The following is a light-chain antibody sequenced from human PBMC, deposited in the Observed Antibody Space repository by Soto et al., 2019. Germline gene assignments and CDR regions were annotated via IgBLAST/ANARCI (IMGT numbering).Light chain of an antibody. Sequence: QSVLTQPPSVSGAPGQRVTISCTGRSSNIGAGHVVHWYQQFPGRAPKLLIYGSSNRPSGVPDRFSGYKSGTSASLAITGLQAEDEADYYCQSYDNTLSASVFGGGTKLTVL. J-gene: IGLJ2*01. V-gene: IGLV1-40*01. CDR3: QSYDNTLSASV. CDR1: SSNIGAGHV. CDR2: GSS.